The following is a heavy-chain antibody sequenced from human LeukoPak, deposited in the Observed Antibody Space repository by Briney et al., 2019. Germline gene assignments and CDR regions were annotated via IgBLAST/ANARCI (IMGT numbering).Heavy chain of an antibody. J-gene: IGHJ3*02. CDR1: GFTFSSNA. CDR3: ARVRHGAFDI. CDR2: VSGSGGST. Sequence: GGSLRLSCAASGFTFSSNAMSWVRQAPGKGPEWVSGVSGSGGSTYFADSVKGRFTISRDNSKNTLYLQMNSLRAEDTAVYYCARVRHGAFDIWGQGTMVTVSS. V-gene: IGHV3-23*01.